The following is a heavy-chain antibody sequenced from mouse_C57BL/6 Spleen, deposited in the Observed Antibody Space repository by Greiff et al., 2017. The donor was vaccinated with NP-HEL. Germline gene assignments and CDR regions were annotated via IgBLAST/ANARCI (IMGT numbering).Heavy chain of an antibody. CDR3: AKSSEIFGGFAY. CDR2: IWRGGST. CDR1: GFSLTSYG. Sequence: VKLMESGPGLVQPSQSLSITCTVSGFSLTSYGVHWVRQSPGKGLEWLGVIWRGGSTDYNAAFMSRLSITKDNSKSQVFFKMNSLQADDTAIYYCAKSSEIFGGFAYWGQGTLVTVSA. J-gene: IGHJ3*01. V-gene: IGHV2-5*01.